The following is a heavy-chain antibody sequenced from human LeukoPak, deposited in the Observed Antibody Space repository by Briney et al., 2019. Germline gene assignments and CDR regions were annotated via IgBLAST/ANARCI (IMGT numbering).Heavy chain of an antibody. V-gene: IGHV3-23*01. J-gene: IGHJ6*02. Sequence: GGSLRLSCAASGFTFSSYAMSWVRQAPGKGLEWVSAISDSGGSTYYADSVKGRFTISRDNSKNTLYLQMNSLRAEDTAVYYCAKGYCSSTSCRNYYYYGMDVWGQGTTVTVSS. D-gene: IGHD2-2*01. CDR2: ISDSGGST. CDR3: AKGYCSSTSCRNYYYYGMDV. CDR1: GFTFSSYA.